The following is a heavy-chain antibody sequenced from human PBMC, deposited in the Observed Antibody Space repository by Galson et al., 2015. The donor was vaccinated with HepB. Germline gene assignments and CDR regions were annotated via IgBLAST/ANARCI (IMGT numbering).Heavy chain of an antibody. CDR3: ARGGTGSDY. CDR1: GYTFTSYV. V-gene: IGHV1-18*04. CDR2: ISGYNGHT. Sequence: SVKVSCKASGYTFTSYVISWVRQAPGQGLEWLGRISGYNGHTNYAQNLQNKVTMTTDTSTSTAYVELRRLKSDDTAIYYCARGGTGSDYWGQGTLVTVSS. J-gene: IGHJ4*02. D-gene: IGHD6-19*01.